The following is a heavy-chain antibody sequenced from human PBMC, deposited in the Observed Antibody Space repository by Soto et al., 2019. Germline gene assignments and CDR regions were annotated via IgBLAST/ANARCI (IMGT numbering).Heavy chain of an antibody. CDR3: ARGISDTAMTSWFDP. J-gene: IGHJ5*02. CDR1: GGSISSGDYY. D-gene: IGHD5-18*01. CDR2: IYYSGST. Sequence: QVQLQESGPGLVKPSQTLSLTCTVSGGSISSGDYYWSWIRQPPGKGLEGIGYIYYSGSTYYNPSRNSRVTISVDTSKNQCCLKLSSVTAADTAVYYCARGISDTAMTSWFDPWGQGTLVTVSS. V-gene: IGHV4-30-4*01.